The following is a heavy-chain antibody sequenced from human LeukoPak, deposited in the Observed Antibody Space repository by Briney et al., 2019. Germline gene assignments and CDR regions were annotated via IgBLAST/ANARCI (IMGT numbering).Heavy chain of an antibody. D-gene: IGHD6-13*01. V-gene: IGHV4-39*01. Sequence: SETLSLTCTVSGGSISSSSYYWGWIRQPPGKGLEWIGSIYYSGSTYYNPSLKSRVTISVDTSKNQFSLKLSSVTAADTAVYYCARGTRHIAAASRFDPWGQGTLVTVSS. CDR1: GGSISSSSYY. J-gene: IGHJ5*02. CDR2: IYYSGST. CDR3: ARGTRHIAAASRFDP.